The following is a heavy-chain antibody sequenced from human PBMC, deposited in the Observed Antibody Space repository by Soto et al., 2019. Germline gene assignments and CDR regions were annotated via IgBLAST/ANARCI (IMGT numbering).Heavy chain of an antibody. V-gene: IGHV4-31*03. Sequence: SETLSLTCTVSGGSISSGGYYWSWIRQHPGKGLEWIGYIYYSGSTYYSPSLKSRVTISVDTSKNQFSLKLSSVTAADTAVYYCARSPGRAVAGTVYYFDYWGQGTLVTVSS. J-gene: IGHJ4*02. CDR3: ARSPGRAVAGTVYYFDY. D-gene: IGHD6-19*01. CDR1: GGSISSGGYY. CDR2: IYYSGST.